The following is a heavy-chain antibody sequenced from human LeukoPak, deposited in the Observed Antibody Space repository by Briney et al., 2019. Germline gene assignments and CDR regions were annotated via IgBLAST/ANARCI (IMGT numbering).Heavy chain of an antibody. CDR3: AREHYGSGSYHGY. J-gene: IGHJ4*02. D-gene: IGHD3-10*01. CDR1: GFIFSNYW. CDR2: IKPDGSGE. Sequence: GGSLRLSCAASGFIFSNYWMTWVRQAPGKALEWVANIKPDGSGEYYVDSLKGRFTISRDNAENSLFLQMNNLRVDDTAVYYCAREHYGSGSYHGYWGQGTLVTVSS. V-gene: IGHV3-7*01.